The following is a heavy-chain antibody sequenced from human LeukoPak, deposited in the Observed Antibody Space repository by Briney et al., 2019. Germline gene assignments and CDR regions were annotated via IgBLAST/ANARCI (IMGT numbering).Heavy chain of an antibody. Sequence: GASVKVSCKASGYTFTSYAMNWVRQAPGQGLEWMGWINTNTGNPTYDQGFTGRFVFSLDTSVSTAYLQISSLKAEDTAVYYCARDPETTVTTSVDYWGQGTLVTVSS. J-gene: IGHJ4*02. CDR2: INTNTGNP. V-gene: IGHV7-4-1*02. CDR3: ARDPETTVTTSVDY. D-gene: IGHD4-17*01. CDR1: GYTFTSYA.